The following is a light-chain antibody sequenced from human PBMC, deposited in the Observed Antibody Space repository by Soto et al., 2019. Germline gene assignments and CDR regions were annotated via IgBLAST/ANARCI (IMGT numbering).Light chain of an antibody. V-gene: IGKV3-15*01. Sequence: EIVLTQSPATLSVSPGGRATLSCRASQNIMYNLAWYQQKPGQAPRLIVYGASTRATDAPPRFRGSGSGTEFSLTISRLQSEDFATYFCQQYSSWPRTFGQGSRVEIK. CDR3: QQYSSWPRT. CDR2: GAS. CDR1: QNIMYN. J-gene: IGKJ1*01.